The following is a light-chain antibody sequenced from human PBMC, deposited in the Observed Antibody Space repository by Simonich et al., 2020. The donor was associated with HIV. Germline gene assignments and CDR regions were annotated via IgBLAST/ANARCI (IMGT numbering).Light chain of an antibody. V-gene: IGLV2-14*02. CDR3: SSYTTSSTWV. CDR1: SSDVGSYNL. Sequence: QSALTQPASVSGSPGQSITISCTGTSSDVGSYNLVSWYQQHPGKAPKFMIYEGSKRPSGVSNRFSGSKSGNAASLTISGLQAEDEADYYCSSYTTSSTWVFGGGTKLTVL. J-gene: IGLJ3*02. CDR2: EGS.